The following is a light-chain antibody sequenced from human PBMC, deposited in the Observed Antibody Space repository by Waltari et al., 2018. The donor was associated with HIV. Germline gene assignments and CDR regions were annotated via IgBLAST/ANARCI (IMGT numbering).Light chain of an antibody. V-gene: IGKV3-15*01. CDR3: QQYNKWPLYT. Sequence: EIVITQSPATLSVSPGERATLSCRASQRVSSNLAWYQQRPGQAPRLLIYGASTRATGIPARFSGSGSGTEFTLTISSLQSEDFAVYYCQQYNKWPLYTFGQGTKLEIK. J-gene: IGKJ2*01. CDR1: QRVSSN. CDR2: GAS.